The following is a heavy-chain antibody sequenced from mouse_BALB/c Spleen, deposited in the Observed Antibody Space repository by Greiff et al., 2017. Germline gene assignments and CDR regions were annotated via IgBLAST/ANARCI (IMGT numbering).Heavy chain of an antibody. CDR1: GFTFSDYG. J-gene: IGHJ4*01. CDR2: ISNLAYSI. CDR3: VSYYGNYGDY. V-gene: IGHV5-15*02. Sequence: DVKLVESGGGLVQPGGSRKLSCAASGFTFSDYGMAWVRQAPGKGPEWVAFISNLAYSIYYADTVTGRFTISRENAKNTLYLEMSSLRSEDTAMYYCVSYYGNYGDYWGQGTSVTVSS. D-gene: IGHD2-10*01.